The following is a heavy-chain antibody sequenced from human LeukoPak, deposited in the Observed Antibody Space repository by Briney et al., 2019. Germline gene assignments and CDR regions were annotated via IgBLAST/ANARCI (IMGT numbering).Heavy chain of an antibody. D-gene: IGHD6-13*01. V-gene: IGHV1-46*01. CDR3: ARTSSGQLATITYNWFDP. CDR1: GYTFTSYY. CDR2: INPSGGST. Sequence: ASVKVSCKASGYTFTSYYMHWVRQAPRQGLEWMGIINPSGGSTSYAQKFQGRVTMTRDTSTSTVYMELSSLRSEDTAVYYCARTSSGQLATITYNWFDPWGQGTLVTVSS. J-gene: IGHJ5*02.